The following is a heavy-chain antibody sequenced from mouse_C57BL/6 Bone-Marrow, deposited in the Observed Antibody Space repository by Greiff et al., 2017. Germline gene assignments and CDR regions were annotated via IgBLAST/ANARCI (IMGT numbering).Heavy chain of an antibody. CDR2: INPSSGYT. J-gene: IGHJ1*03. Sequence: QVQLQQSGAELAKPGASVKLSCKASGYTFTSYWMHWVKQRPRQGLEWIGYINPSSGYTKYNQKFKDKATLTADKSSSTAYMQLSSLTYEDSAVYYCARGYCGNYAYWYVDVWGTGTTVTVSS. CDR3: ARGYCGNYAYWYVDV. D-gene: IGHD2-1*01. CDR1: GYTFTSYW. V-gene: IGHV1-7*01.